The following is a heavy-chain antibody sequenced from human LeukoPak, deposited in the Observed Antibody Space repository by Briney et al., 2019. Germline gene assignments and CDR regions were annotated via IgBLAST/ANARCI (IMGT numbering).Heavy chain of an antibody. CDR3: ARALRVGRYSADY. CDR2: MNPNSGNT. J-gene: IGHJ4*02. V-gene: IGHV1-8*02. Sequence: ASVKVSCKASGGTFSNHAFSWVRQAPGQGLEWMGWMNPNSGNTGSAQRFQGRVTMTRNTSISTAYMELSSLRSEDTAVYYCARALRVGRYSADYWGQGTLVTVSS. CDR1: GGTFSNHA. D-gene: IGHD2-15*01.